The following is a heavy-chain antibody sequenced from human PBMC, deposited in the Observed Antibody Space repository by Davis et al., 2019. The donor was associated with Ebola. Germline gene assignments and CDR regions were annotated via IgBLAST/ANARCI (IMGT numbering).Heavy chain of an antibody. CDR2: ISAYNGNT. CDR3: ARTRGSGSYDFWYFDP. V-gene: IGHV1-18*04. CDR1: GYTFTSYG. J-gene: IGHJ2*01. Sequence: ASVKVSCKASGYTFTSYGISWVRPAPGQALQWLGWISAYNGNTNYAQKFQGRVTMTRDTSTSTVYMELSSLRSEDTAVYYCARTRGSGSYDFWYFDPWGRGTLVTVSS. D-gene: IGHD1-26*01.